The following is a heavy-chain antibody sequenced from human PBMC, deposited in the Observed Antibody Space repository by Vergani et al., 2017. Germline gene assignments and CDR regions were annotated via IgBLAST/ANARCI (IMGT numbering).Heavy chain of an antibody. J-gene: IGHJ3*01. CDR1: GGSVSSYY. D-gene: IGHD3-16*01. V-gene: IGHV4-4*07. Sequence: QVQLQESGPGLVKPSETLSLTCTVSGGSVSSYYWSWIRQPAGKGLEWIGRIYTSGSTNYNPSLKSRVTSSVDTSKNQFSLTLSSVTAADTAVYFCARVSHCVWGHNRHTSDAFDVGGKGTMVPVSS. CDR3: ARVSHCVWGHNRHTSDAFDV. CDR2: IYTSGST.